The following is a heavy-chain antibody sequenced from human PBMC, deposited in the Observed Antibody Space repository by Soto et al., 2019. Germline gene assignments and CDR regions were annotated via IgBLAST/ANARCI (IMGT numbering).Heavy chain of an antibody. CDR1: GFTFSRHD. D-gene: IGHD3-10*01. Sequence: EVQLVESGGGLVQFGGSLRLSCAASGFTFSRHDMHWVRQVTGKGLEWVSGIDSTGDAKYPASVKGRFTISRENAKNSLHLQMNRLSAGDTAVYYCARGGIRGISWNWFDTWGQGTLVTVSS. J-gene: IGHJ5*02. CDR2: IDSTGDA. CDR3: ARGGIRGISWNWFDT. V-gene: IGHV3-13*01.